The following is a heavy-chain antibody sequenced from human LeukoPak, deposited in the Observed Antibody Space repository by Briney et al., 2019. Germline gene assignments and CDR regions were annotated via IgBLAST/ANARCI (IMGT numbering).Heavy chain of an antibody. V-gene: IGHV3-23*01. CDR3: AKSATVTTNY. CDR2: ISGSGGST. Sequence: XGLEWVSAISGSGGSTYYADSVKGRFTISRDNSKNTLYLQMNSLRAEDTAVYYCAKSATVTTNYWGQGTLVTVSS. D-gene: IGHD4-17*01. J-gene: IGHJ4*02.